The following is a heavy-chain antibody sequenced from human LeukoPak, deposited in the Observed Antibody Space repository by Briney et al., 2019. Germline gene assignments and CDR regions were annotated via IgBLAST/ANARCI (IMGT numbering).Heavy chain of an antibody. J-gene: IGHJ4*02. CDR3: VKSPLNLGYCSGGSCHYFDY. V-gene: IGHV3-23*01. Sequence: PGRCLRPSRPRSALTVISCAIISVRQTPGRGLEWVSVISGTRGATYDADSVKGRFTISRDNAKNTLYLQMNSLRAEDTAVYYCVKSPLNLGYCSGGSCHYFDYWGEGTLVTVSS. CDR2: ISGTRGAT. D-gene: IGHD2-15*01. CDR1: ALTVISCA.